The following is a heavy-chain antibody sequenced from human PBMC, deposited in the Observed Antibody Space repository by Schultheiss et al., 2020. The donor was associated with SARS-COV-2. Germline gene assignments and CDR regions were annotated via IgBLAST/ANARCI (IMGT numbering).Heavy chain of an antibody. CDR3: ATPGPVPYRLLY. CDR1: GYTFTSYA. V-gene: IGHV1-3*01. J-gene: IGHJ4*02. D-gene: IGHD3-16*02. CDR2: INAGNGNT. Sequence: ASVKVSCKASGYTFTSYAMHWVRQAPGQRLEWMGWINAGNGNTKYSQMFQGRVTITRDTTASTAYMELSSLTSEDTAVYYCATPGPVPYRLLYWGQGTLVTVSS.